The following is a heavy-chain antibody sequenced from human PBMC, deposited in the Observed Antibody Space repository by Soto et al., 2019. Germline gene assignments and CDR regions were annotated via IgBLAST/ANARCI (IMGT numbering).Heavy chain of an antibody. J-gene: IGHJ5*02. CDR3: ARQRRNDFWSGYVNWFDP. Sequence: QVQLQESGPGLVKPSETLSLTCTVSGGSISSYYWSWIRQPPGKGLEWLGYIYYSGSTNYNPSLRSRVTISVDTSKNQFSQKLSSVTAADTAVYYCARQRRNDFWSGYVNWFDPWGQGTLVTVSS. CDR1: GGSISSYY. V-gene: IGHV4-59*01. CDR2: IYYSGST. D-gene: IGHD3-3*01.